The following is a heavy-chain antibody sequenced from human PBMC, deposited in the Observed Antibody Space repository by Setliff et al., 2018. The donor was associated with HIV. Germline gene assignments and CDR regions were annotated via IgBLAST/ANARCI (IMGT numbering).Heavy chain of an antibody. Sequence: SLRLSCAASGFTFSSYSMNWVRQAPGKGLEWVSFISSSSSYIYYADSVKGRFTISRDNVKNSLYLQMNSLRAEETAVSYWVRDGGSYYYYSYYMDVWGKGTTVTVSS. CDR2: ISSSSSYI. CDR3: VRDGGSYYYYSYYMDV. V-gene: IGHV3-21*01. J-gene: IGHJ6*03. CDR1: GFTFSSYS. D-gene: IGHD1-26*01.